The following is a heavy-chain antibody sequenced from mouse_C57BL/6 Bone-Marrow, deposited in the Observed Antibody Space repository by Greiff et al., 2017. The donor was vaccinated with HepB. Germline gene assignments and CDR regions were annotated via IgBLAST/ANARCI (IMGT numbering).Heavy chain of an antibody. CDR2: IDPANGNT. CDR3: ARDHHYYGSSPGNFDV. Sequence: EVQLQESVAELVRPGASVKLSCTASGFNIKNTYMHWVKQRPEQGLEWIGRIDPANGNTKYAPKFQGKATITADTSSNTAYLQLSSLTSEDTAIYYCARDHHYYGSSPGNFDVWGTGTTVTVSS. V-gene: IGHV14-3*01. J-gene: IGHJ1*03. D-gene: IGHD1-1*01. CDR1: GFNIKNTY.